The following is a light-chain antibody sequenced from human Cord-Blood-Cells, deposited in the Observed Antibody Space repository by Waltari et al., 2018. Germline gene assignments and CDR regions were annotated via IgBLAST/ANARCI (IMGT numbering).Light chain of an antibody. Sequence: MTPFSSSLSASVGDRIPLTCQASQDISNYLNWYQQKPGKAPKLLIYAASNLQRGVPSRFSGSGSGTDFTLTISSLQPEDIATYYCQQNDNTPLTFGQGTKLEIK. J-gene: IGKJ5*01. CDR1: QDISNY. V-gene: IGKV1-33*01. CDR3: QQNDNTPLT. CDR2: AAS.